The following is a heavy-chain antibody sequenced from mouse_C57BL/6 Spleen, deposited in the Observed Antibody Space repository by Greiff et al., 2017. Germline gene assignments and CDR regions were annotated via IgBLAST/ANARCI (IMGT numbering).Heavy chain of an antibody. Sequence: EVKLMESGGGLVQPGGSLSLSCAASGFTFTDYYMSWVRQPPGKALEWLGFIRNKANGYTTEYSASVKGRFTISRDNSQSILYLQMNALRAEDSATYYCAIYGNYYGSSFDYWGQGTTLTVSS. CDR1: GFTFTDYY. D-gene: IGHD1-1*01. V-gene: IGHV7-3*01. CDR2: IRNKANGYTT. CDR3: AIYGNYYGSSFDY. J-gene: IGHJ2*01.